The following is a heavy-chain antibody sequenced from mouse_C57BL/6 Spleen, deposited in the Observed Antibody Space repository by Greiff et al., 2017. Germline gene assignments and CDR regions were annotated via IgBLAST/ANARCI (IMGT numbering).Heavy chain of an antibody. Sequence: QVQLQQSGPELVKPGASVKISCKASGYAFSSSWMNWVKQRPGKGLEWIGRIYPGDGDTNYNGKFKGKATLTADKSSSTAYMQLSSLTSDDSAVYFCARRGEYSNFDYWGQGTTLTVSS. D-gene: IGHD2-5*01. V-gene: IGHV1-82*01. J-gene: IGHJ2*01. CDR2: IYPGDGDT. CDR3: ARRGEYSNFDY. CDR1: GYAFSSSW.